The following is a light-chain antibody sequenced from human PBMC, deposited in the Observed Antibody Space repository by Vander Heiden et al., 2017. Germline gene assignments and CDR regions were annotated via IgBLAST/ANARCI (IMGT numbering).Light chain of an antibody. CDR3: AAWDDRLGWM. J-gene: IGLJ3*02. CDR1: SSNIGNNY. Sequence: QSVLTQPPSASGTPGQRVTISCSGSSSNIGNNYVYWYQQVTGTAPKLLSHRNNQRPSGVPDRFSGSKSGTSASLAISGLRSEDEADYYCAAWDDRLGWMFGGGTKLTVL. V-gene: IGLV1-47*01. CDR2: RNN.